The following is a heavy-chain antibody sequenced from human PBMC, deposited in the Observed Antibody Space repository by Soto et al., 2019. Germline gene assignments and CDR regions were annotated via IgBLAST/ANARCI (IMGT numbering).Heavy chain of an antibody. D-gene: IGHD5-12*01. CDR2: ISSSSSYI. CDR1: GFTFSAYT. J-gene: IGHJ6*02. CDR3: ARDASSGYDRAGGMDV. Sequence: GGSLRLSCAASGFTFSAYTMNWVRQAPGKGLEWVSSISSSSSYIYYADSVKGRFTISRDNAKNSLYLQMNSLRAEDTAVYYCARDASSGYDRAGGMDVWGQGTTVTVSS. V-gene: IGHV3-21*01.